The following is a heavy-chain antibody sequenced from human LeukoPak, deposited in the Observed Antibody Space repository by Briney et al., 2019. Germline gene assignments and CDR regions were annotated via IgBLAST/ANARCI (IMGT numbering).Heavy chain of an antibody. CDR3: ARALYSNYEDY. J-gene: IGHJ4*02. V-gene: IGHV1-46*01. Sequence: ASVKVSCKASGYTFTSYYMHWVRQAPGQGLEWMGIINPSGGSTSYAQKFQGRVTMTRDTSTSTDYMELSSLRSEDTAVYYCARALYSNYEDYWGQGTLVTVSS. CDR1: GYTFTSYY. D-gene: IGHD4-11*01. CDR2: INPSGGST.